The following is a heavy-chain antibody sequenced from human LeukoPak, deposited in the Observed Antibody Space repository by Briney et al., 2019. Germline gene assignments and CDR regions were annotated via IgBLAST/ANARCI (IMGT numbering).Heavy chain of an antibody. CDR1: GFTVSSNY. CDR2: IYSGGST. CDR3: ARDLKGVVGATNVGDAFDI. D-gene: IGHD1-26*01. Sequence: GGSLRLSCAASGFTVSSNYMSWVRQAPGKGLEWVSVIYSGGSTYYADSVKGRFTISRDNSKNTLYLQMNSLRAEDTAVYYCARDLKGVVGATNVGDAFDIWGQGTMVTVSS. J-gene: IGHJ3*02. V-gene: IGHV3-53*01.